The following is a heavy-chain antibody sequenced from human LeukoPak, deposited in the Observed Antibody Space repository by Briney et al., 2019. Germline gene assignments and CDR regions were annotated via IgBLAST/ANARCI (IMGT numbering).Heavy chain of an antibody. CDR1: GYSISSGYY. D-gene: IGHD4-11*01. CDR3: ASLRERSYYARGFDY. Sequence: SETLSLICTVSGYSISSGYYWTWIRQPPGKGLEWIGNMYHSGSTYNNPSLKSRVTISVDTSKNQFSLKLSSVSAADTAVYYCASLRERSYYARGFDYWGQGTLVTVSS. J-gene: IGHJ4*02. V-gene: IGHV4-38-2*02. CDR2: MYHSGST.